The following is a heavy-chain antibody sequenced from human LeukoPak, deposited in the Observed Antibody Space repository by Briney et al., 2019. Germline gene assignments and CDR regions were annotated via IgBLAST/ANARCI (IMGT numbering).Heavy chain of an antibody. CDR1: GFTFCGFW. J-gene: IGHJ4*02. D-gene: IGHD2-15*01. CDR3: TRSLDS. Sequence: GGSLRLSFAASGFTFCGFWSGWVRQAPGKGLEWVANIKPDGSEIYYVDSVKGRSTISTDNAKNSLYLQMNSLRVEDTAVYYCTRSLDSCGQGTLVTVSS. CDR2: IKPDGSEI. V-gene: IGHV3-7*02.